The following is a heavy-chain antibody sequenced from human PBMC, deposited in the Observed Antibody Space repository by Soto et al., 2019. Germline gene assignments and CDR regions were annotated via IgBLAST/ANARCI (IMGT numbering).Heavy chain of an antibody. Sequence: GGSLRLSXVASGFTSNDYYMSWIRQAPGKGLEWISYISSSGSYTRYADSVKGRFTISRDKAKNSVYLHINSLRADDTAVYYRAREIRGGYKFYFDFWGLGTLVTVSS. D-gene: IGHD5-12*01. J-gene: IGHJ4*02. CDR2: ISSSGSYT. V-gene: IGHV3-11*06. CDR3: AREIRGGYKFYFDF. CDR1: GFTSNDYY.